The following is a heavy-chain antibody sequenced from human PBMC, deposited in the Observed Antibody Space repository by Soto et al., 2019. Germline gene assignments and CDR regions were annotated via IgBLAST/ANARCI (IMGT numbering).Heavy chain of an antibody. CDR3: AGPRIAVAGNSSDY. D-gene: IGHD6-19*01. V-gene: IGHV4-31*03. CDR1: GGSISSGGYY. J-gene: IGHJ4*02. CDR2: IYYSGST. Sequence: PSETLSLTCTVSGGSISSGGYYWSWIRQHPGKGLEWIGYIYYSGSTYYNPSLKSRVTISVDTSKNQFSLKLSSVTAADTAVYYCAGPRIAVAGNSSDYWGQGTLVTVSS.